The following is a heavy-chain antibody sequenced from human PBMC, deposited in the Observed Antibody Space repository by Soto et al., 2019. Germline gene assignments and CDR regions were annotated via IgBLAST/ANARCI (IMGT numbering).Heavy chain of an antibody. CDR1: GFTFSNAW. CDR3: TTVPPNYSRX. CDR2: IKSKTDGGTT. Sequence: WGSLRLSFAASGFTFSNAWMSWVRQAPGKGLEWVVSIKSKTDGGTTDYAAPVKGRFTISRYDSKNTLYLQMNILKTEDTAVYYCTTVPPNYSRXWGQGTLVTVSX. J-gene: IGHJ4*02. V-gene: IGHV3-15*01.